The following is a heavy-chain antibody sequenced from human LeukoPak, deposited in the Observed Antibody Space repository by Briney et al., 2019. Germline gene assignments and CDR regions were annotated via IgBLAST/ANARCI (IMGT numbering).Heavy chain of an antibody. CDR2: IKEDGTET. V-gene: IGHV3-7*03. D-gene: IGHD3-10*01. CDR3: AKDGSAFDI. J-gene: IGHJ3*02. Sequence: QSGGSLRLSCAASGFMFSSNWMSWVRLAPGKGLEWVANIKEDGTETYYVDSVKGRFTISRDNAKNSLYLQMNSLRVEDTAVYYCAKDGSAFDIWGQGTMVTVSS. CDR1: GFMFSSNW.